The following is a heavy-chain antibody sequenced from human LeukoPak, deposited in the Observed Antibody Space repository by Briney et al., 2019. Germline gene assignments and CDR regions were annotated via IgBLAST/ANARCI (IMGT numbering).Heavy chain of an antibody. Sequence: SETLSLTCTVSGGSISSYYWTWIRQPPGKGLEWIGYISYSGTTNYNPSLKSRVTISIDTSKNQFSLKLSSVTAADTAVYYCARGVNWIDPWGQGTLVTVSS. D-gene: IGHD6-13*01. CDR1: GGSISSYY. J-gene: IGHJ5*02. V-gene: IGHV4-59*01. CDR2: ISYSGTT. CDR3: ARGVNWIDP.